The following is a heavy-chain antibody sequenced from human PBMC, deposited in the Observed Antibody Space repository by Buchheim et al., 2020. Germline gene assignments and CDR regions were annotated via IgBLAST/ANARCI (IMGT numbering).Heavy chain of an antibody. D-gene: IGHD4-17*01. CDR3: ARATVYYYYYYMDV. J-gene: IGHJ6*03. Sequence: QVQLQESGPGLVKPSETLSLTCTVSGGSISSDTYFWGWIRQPPGRGLEWIGTIYNSGSTYYNPSLKSRVTISIDTSKNQFSLTLSSVTAADTAVYYCARATVYYYYYYMDVWGKGTT. CDR1: GGSISSDTYF. V-gene: IGHV4-39*01. CDR2: IYNSGST.